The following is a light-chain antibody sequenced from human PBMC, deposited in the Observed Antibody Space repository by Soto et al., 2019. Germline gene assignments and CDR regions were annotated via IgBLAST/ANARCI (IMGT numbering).Light chain of an antibody. CDR3: QQYHTWPPSTT. J-gene: IGKJ5*01. Sequence: EIIMTQSPATLSVSPGERATLSCRATQSVSSHLAWYQQKNGQAPRLLIYHSSSRATGIPARFSGSGSGTECSLTISSLQSEDCAVYYGQQYHTWPPSTTFGQGTRLESK. CDR1: QSVSSH. V-gene: IGKV3D-15*01. CDR2: HSS.